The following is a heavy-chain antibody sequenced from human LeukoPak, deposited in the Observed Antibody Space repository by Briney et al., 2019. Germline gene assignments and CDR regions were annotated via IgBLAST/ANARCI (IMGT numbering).Heavy chain of an antibody. CDR2: INSDGRST. D-gene: IGHD4-23*01. J-gene: IGHJ4*02. Sequence: GGSLRLSCAGSGITFSSYWMHWVRQAPGKGLVWVSRINSDGRSTNYADSVKGRFTISRDNAKNTLYLQMNSLRAEDTAVYYCARSAYPGNSVIEDWGRGTLVTVSS. V-gene: IGHV3-74*01. CDR3: ARSAYPGNSVIED. CDR1: GITFSSYW.